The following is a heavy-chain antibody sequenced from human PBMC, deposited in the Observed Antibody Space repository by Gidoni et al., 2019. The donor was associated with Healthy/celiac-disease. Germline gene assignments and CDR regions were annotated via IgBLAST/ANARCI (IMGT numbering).Heavy chain of an antibody. Sequence: QVQLQESGPGLVKPSQTLSLTCTVSGGSISSGGYYWSWIRQHPGKGLEWIGYIYYSGSTYYNPSLKSRVTISVDTSKNQFSLKLSSVTAADTAVYYCARDGGYCTNGVCSKTLYGMDVWGQGTTVTVSS. V-gene: IGHV4-31*03. CDR3: ARDGGYCTNGVCSKTLYGMDV. D-gene: IGHD2-8*01. CDR1: GGSISSGGYY. J-gene: IGHJ6*02. CDR2: IYYSGST.